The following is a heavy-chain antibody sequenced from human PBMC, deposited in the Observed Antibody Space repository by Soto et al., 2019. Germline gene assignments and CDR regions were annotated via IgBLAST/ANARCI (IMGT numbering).Heavy chain of an antibody. V-gene: IGHV4-31*03. D-gene: IGHD6-13*01. CDR1: GGSISSGGYY. CDR3: ARASGYSSSSPFDY. CDR2: IDDSGST. Sequence: PSETLSLTCTVSGGSISSGGYYWSWIHQHPGKGLEWIGYIDDSGSTYYNPSLKSRVTISVDTSKNQFSLKLSSVTAADTAVYYCARASGYSSSSPFDYWGQGTLVTVSS. J-gene: IGHJ4*02.